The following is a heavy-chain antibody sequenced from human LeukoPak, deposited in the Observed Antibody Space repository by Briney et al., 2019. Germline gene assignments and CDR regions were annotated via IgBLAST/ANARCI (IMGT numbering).Heavy chain of an antibody. CDR2: ISAYNGNT. D-gene: IGHD6-13*01. CDR1: GYTFTSYG. J-gene: IGHJ6*02. V-gene: IGHV1-18*01. CDR3: ARDPLGGSSLTYYYYYGMDV. Sequence: ASVKVSCKASGYTFTSYGISWVRQAPGQGLEWMGWISAYNGNTNYAHKLQGRVTMTTDTSTSTAYMELRSLRSDDTAVYYCARDPLGGSSLTYYYYYGMDVWGQGTTVTVSS.